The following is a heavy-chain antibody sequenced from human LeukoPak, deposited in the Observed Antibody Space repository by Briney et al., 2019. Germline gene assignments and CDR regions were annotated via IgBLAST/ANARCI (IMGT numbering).Heavy chain of an antibody. CDR3: GRAFPPLRTSSAGDL. Sequence: GGSLTLSYSASGFTFSDYDLNWIRPAPGKGLEWISAISGRSSHTYYGDSVKGRFSISRDNAKNLLYLQMNGLGAEDTAVYYCGRAFPPLRTSSAGDLWSQGTLVTV. CDR1: GFTFSDYD. D-gene: IGHD3-16*01. CDR2: ISGRSSHT. V-gene: IGHV3-21*06. J-gene: IGHJ4*02.